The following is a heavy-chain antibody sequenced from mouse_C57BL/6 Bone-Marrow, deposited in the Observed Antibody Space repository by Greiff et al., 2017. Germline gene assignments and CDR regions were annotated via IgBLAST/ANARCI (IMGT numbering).Heavy chain of an antibody. Sequence: EVQLQQSGAELVRPGASVKLSCTASGFNIKDDYMHWVKQRPEQGLEWIGWIDPENGDTEYASKFQGKATITADTSSNTAYLQLSSLTSEDSGVYYCTTYRYSSSFADGGQGTTLTVAS. D-gene: IGHD1-1*01. CDR1: GFNIKDDY. CDR2: IDPENGDT. J-gene: IGHJ2*01. V-gene: IGHV14-4*01. CDR3: TTYRYSSSFAD.